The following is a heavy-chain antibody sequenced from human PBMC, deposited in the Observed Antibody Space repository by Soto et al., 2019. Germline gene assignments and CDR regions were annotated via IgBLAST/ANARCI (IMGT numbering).Heavy chain of an antibody. J-gene: IGHJ4*02. Sequence: GESLKISCKGSGYSFTSYWIGWVRQMPGKGLEWMGIIYPVDSDTRYSPSFQGQVTISADKSISTAYLQWSSLKASDTAMYYCARSISGSYSHFDSWGQGTQVNVSS. V-gene: IGHV5-51*01. D-gene: IGHD3-10*01. CDR3: ARSISGSYSHFDS. CDR1: GYSFTSYW. CDR2: IYPVDSDT.